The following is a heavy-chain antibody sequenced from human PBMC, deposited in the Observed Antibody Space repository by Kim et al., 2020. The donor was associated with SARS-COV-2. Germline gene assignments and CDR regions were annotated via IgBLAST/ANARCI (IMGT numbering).Heavy chain of an antibody. V-gene: IGHV4-59*01. CDR1: GGSISSYY. J-gene: IGHJ3*02. Sequence: SETLSLTCTVSGGSISSYYWSWIRQPPGKGLEWIGYIYYSGSTNYNPSLKSRVTISVDTSKNQFSLKLSSVTAADTAVYYCAGPLNYDSSGYSARGVFDIWGQGTMVTVSS. D-gene: IGHD3-22*01. CDR2: IYYSGST. CDR3: AGPLNYDSSGYSARGVFDI.